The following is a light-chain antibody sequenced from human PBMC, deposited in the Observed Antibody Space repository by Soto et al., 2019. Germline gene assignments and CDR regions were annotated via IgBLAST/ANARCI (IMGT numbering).Light chain of an antibody. J-gene: IGLJ1*01. Sequence: QSVLTQPPSVSGAPGQRVTISCTGSSSNIGAGYDVHWYQQVPGTAPKLLIYANRSRPAGVPDRFSASKSDTSASLAITGLQAEDEADYYCQSYDSSPSGYVVGTGTKVTVL. CDR3: QSYDSSPSGYV. V-gene: IGLV1-40*01. CDR2: ANR. CDR1: SSNIGAGYD.